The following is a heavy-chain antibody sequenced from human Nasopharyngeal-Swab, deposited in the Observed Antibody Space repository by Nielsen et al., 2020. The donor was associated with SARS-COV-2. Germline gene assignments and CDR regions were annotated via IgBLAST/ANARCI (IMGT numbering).Heavy chain of an antibody. CDR1: GFTFSSYG. CDR2: IWYDGSNK. Sequence: GGSLRLSCAPSGFTFSSYGMHWVRQAPGKGLEWVAVIWYDGSNKYYADSVKGRFTISRDNSKNTLYLQMNSLRAEDTAVYYCARDRIAVAGIIDYWGQGTLVTVSS. D-gene: IGHD6-19*01. CDR3: ARDRIAVAGIIDY. V-gene: IGHV3-33*01. J-gene: IGHJ4*02.